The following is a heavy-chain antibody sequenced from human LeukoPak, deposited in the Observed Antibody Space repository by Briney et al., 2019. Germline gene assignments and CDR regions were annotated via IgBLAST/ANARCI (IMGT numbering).Heavy chain of an antibody. V-gene: IGHV4-59*08. Sequence: SETLSLTCTVSGGSISSYYWSWIRQPPGKGLEWIGYIYYSGSTNYNPSLKSRVTISVDTSKNQFSLKLSSVTASDTAVYYCARLFSRTGRFGELLSYYGMDVWGQGTTVTVSS. CDR1: GGSISSYY. CDR3: ARLFSRTGRFGELLSYYGMDV. J-gene: IGHJ6*02. D-gene: IGHD3-10*01. CDR2: IYYSGST.